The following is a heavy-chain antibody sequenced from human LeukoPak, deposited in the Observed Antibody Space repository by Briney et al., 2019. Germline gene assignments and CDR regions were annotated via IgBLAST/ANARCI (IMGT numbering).Heavy chain of an antibody. V-gene: IGHV4-39*01. CDR2: IYYSGST. CDR1: GGSISSSNYY. J-gene: IGHJ4*02. CDR3: ARLYYYYYFDY. Sequence: SETLSLTCTVSGGSISSSNYYWGWIRQPPGKGLEWIGSIYYSGSTHYNPSLKSRVTISADTSKNQFSLKLTSVTAADTAVYYCARLYYYYYFDYWGQGTLVTVSS. D-gene: IGHD3-22*01.